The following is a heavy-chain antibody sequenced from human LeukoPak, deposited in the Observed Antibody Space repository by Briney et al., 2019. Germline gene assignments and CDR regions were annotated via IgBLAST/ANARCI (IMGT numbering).Heavy chain of an antibody. J-gene: IGHJ5*01. CDR3: ARGPPDFYNSGSYYNGYNWFDS. D-gene: IGHD3-10*01. Sequence: PSETLSLTCSVSGDSISNFYWSWIRQPPGKGLEWIGYIYYSGSTNYNPSLKSRVTISVDTSKNQFSLKLTSVTAADTAVYYCARGPPDFYNSGSYYNGYNWFDSWGQGTLVTVSS. CDR2: IYYSGST. V-gene: IGHV4-59*08. CDR1: GDSISNFY.